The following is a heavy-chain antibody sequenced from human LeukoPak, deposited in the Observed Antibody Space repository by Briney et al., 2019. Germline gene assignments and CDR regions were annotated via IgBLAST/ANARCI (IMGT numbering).Heavy chain of an antibody. CDR3: ARGSQQLVYDY. Sequence: ASVKVSCKASGYTFTSYDINWVRQAPGQGLEWMGIINPSGGSTSYAQKFQGRVTMTRDTSTSTVYMELSSLRSEDTAVYYCARGSQQLVYDYWGQGTLVTVSS. V-gene: IGHV1-46*01. CDR2: INPSGGST. J-gene: IGHJ4*02. CDR1: GYTFTSYD. D-gene: IGHD6-13*01.